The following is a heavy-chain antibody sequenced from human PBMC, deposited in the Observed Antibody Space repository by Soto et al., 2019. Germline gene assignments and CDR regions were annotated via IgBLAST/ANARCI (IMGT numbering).Heavy chain of an antibody. CDR3: AREGQQLNWFDP. Sequence: GGSLGLSGAAAGYAFSSDGMPWVSQAPGKGLGGVAVIWYDGSNKYYADSVKGRFTISRDNAKNSLYLQMNSLRAEDTAVYYCAREGQQLNWFDPWGQGT. V-gene: IGHV3-33*01. J-gene: IGHJ5*02. CDR1: GYAFSSDG. D-gene: IGHD6-13*01. CDR2: IWYDGSNK.